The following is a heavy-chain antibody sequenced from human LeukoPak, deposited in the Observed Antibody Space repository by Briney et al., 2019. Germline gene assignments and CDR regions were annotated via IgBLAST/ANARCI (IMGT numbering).Heavy chain of an antibody. V-gene: IGHV3-64*01. J-gene: IGHJ4*02. CDR2: ISDNGRQT. CDR3: ARRVATDFHFDY. D-gene: IGHD5-12*01. CDR1: GFTFSNYA. Sequence: GGSLRLSCAASGFTFSNYAIHWVRQAPGKGLEYVSAISDNGRQTFYANSVKGRFTISRDNSKNTLYLQMGSLRAEDMAVYYCARRVATDFHFDYWGQGTLVTVSS.